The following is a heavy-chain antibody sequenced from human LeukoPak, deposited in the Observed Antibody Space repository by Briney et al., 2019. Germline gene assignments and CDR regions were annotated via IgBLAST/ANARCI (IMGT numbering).Heavy chain of an antibody. CDR3: VSVLYYYDSSGPPRY. Sequence: PSETLSLTCTVSGGSISSSGYFWVWLRQPPGKGVGRIGSISYTGSTFHNPSLKSRLTISRDTSKNQFSLRLSSVTAADTAVYYCVSVLYYYDSSGPPRYWGQGTLVTVSS. D-gene: IGHD3-22*01. CDR2: ISYTGST. J-gene: IGHJ4*02. V-gene: IGHV4-39*07. CDR1: GGSISSSGYF.